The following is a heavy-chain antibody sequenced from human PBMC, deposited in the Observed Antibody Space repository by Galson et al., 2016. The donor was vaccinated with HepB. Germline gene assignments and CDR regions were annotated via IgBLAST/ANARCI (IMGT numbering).Heavy chain of an antibody. J-gene: IGHJ4*02. CDR3: ARQTITAAGDY. CDR2: IYYSGRT. CDR1: GFSVIYNS. D-gene: IGHD6-13*01. V-gene: IGHV4-39*01. Sequence: LRLSCAVSGFSVIYNSMNWIRQPPGKGLEWIGSIYYSGRTYNNPSLKSRVTMSVDTSKNYFSLKLTSVTAADTAVYYCARQTITAAGDYWGQGTLVTVSS.